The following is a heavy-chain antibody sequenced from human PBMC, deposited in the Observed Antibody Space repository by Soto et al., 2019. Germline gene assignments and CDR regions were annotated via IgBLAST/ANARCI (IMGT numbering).Heavy chain of an antibody. CDR2: INAATGNT. J-gene: IGHJ5*02. CDR3: ARDNNWADN. V-gene: IGHV1-3*01. CDR1: GYTFTTSA. Sequence: QVQLVQSGAEVKKPGASVKVSCKASGYTFTTSAMHWVRQAPGQRLEWMGWINAATGNTKYSQKFQGRVTISRDTSASTAFMDLSSLKSEATAVYYCARDNNWADNWGRGTLVTVSS.